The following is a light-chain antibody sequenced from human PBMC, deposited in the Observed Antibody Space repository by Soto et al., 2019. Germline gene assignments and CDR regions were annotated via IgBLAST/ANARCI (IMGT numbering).Light chain of an antibody. Sequence: QSALTQPASVSGSPGQSITISCTGTSSDVGGYNYVSWYQQHPGKAPKLMIYNVSNRPSGVSNRFSGSKSGNTASLTISGLQAEDEDDYYCSSYTNSNTAVFGGGTQLTVL. CDR1: SSDVGGYNY. J-gene: IGLJ7*01. CDR2: NVS. V-gene: IGLV2-14*01. CDR3: SSYTNSNTAV.